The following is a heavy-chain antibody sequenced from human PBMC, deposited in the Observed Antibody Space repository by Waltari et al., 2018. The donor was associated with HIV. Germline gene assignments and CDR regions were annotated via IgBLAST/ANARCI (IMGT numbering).Heavy chain of an antibody. J-gene: IGHJ6*02. Sequence: EVQLVESGGGMVQPGGSLRLSCAASGLSGSDISMSWVCLAPGKGLQGVSVLYTEGRTQYMDSVKGRFTIFRDDSKNTLYLQMNSLRVDDTAIYYCARMKRSYGSGQSRYFYFGMDVWGQGTTVIISS. CDR2: LYTEGRT. V-gene: IGHV3-53*01. CDR3: ARMKRSYGSGQSRYFYFGMDV. D-gene: IGHD3-10*01. CDR1: GLSGSDIS.